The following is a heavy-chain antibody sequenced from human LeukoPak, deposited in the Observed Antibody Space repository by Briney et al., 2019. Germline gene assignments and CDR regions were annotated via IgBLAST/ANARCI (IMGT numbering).Heavy chain of an antibody. Sequence: GGSLRLSCAASGFTFSSYVMNWVRQAPGKGLEWVSVICGSGDNTDYADSVKGRFTISRDNYRNTLYLQMTSLRAEDTAIYYCARGGVVSTSYWGQGALVTVSS. J-gene: IGHJ4*02. V-gene: IGHV3-23*01. CDR3: ARGGVVSTSY. CDR1: GFTFSSYV. D-gene: IGHD5/OR15-5a*01. CDR2: ICGSGDNT.